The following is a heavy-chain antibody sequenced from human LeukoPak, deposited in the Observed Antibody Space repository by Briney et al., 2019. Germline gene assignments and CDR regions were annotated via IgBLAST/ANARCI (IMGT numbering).Heavy chain of an antibody. Sequence: PGGSLRLSCAASGFTFNTYAMHWVRQAPGKGLEWVSVISFDGRNKYYTDSVEGRFTISRDNSKNTLYLQMNSLREDDTAMYYCARRPPPSTLATVQLDYWGQGTLVTVSP. J-gene: IGHJ4*02. CDR3: ARRPPPSTLATVQLDY. CDR2: ISFDGRNK. CDR1: GFTFNTYA. V-gene: IGHV3-30*04. D-gene: IGHD5-12*01.